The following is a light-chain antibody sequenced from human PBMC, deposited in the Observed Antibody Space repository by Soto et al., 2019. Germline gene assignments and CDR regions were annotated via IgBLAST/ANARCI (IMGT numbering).Light chain of an antibody. CDR3: GTWDSSLSAVV. J-gene: IGLJ2*01. Sequence: QSVLTQPPSVSAPPGQKVTISCSGSSSNIGNNYVSWYQQLPGTAPKLLIYYNNKRPSGIPDRFSGSKSGTSATLGITGLQTGDEADYYCGTWDSSLSAVVFGGGTKLTVL. CDR1: SSNIGNNY. CDR2: YNN. V-gene: IGLV1-51*01.